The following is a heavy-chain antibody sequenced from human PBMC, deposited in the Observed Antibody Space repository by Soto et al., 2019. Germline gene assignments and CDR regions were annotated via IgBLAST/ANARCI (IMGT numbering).Heavy chain of an antibody. CDR3: ALGYSSSWYLDY. D-gene: IGHD6-13*01. CDR2: INAGNGNT. CDR1: GYTFTSYY. Sequence: ASVKVSCKASGYTFTSYYMHWVRQAPGQRLEWMGWINAGNGNTKYSQKFQGRVTITRDTSASTAYMDLNSLRSEDTAVYYCALGYSSSWYLDYWGQGTLVTVSS. J-gene: IGHJ4*02. V-gene: IGHV1-3*01.